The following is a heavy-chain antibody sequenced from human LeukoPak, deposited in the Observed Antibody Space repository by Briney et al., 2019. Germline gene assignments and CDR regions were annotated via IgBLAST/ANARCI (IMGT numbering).Heavy chain of an antibody. V-gene: IGHV1-46*01. CDR2: INPSGDST. CDR3: ARENDYGNNWFDP. D-gene: IGHD4-17*01. J-gene: IGHJ5*02. CDR1: GYSFSSYY. Sequence: KPGASVKVSCKASGYSFSSYYMHWMRQAPGQGLEWMGIINPSGDSTTYAQKFQGRVTMTRDTSTRTVYMELSSLRSDDTAVYYCARENDYGNNWFDPWGQGTLVTVSS.